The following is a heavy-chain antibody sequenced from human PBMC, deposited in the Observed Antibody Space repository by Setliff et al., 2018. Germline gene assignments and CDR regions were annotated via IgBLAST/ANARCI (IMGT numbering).Heavy chain of an antibody. D-gene: IGHD3-22*01. V-gene: IGHV4-34*01. CDR3: ARAPRYFDSTGSYFDG. CDR2: MYFSGST. J-gene: IGHJ4*02. CDR1: GGKFSDYY. Sequence: KPSETLSLTCAAYGGKFSDYYWGWIRQPPGKGLDWIGSMYFSGSTYYNPSLKSRVTISIDKSKKQFSLKMTSVTAADTAVYYCARAPRYFDSTGSYFDGWGQGTLVTVSS.